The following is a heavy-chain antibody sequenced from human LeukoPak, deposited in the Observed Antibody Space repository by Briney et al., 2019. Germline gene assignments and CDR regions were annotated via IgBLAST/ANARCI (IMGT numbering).Heavy chain of an antibody. CDR2: ISSSSSYI. Sequence: GGSLRLSCAASGFTFSSYSMNWVRQAPGKGLEWVSSISSSSSYIYYADSVKGRFTISRDNAKNSLYLQMNSLRAEDTAVYYCARGLGGGGNAFDIWGQGTMVTVSS. CDR3: ARGLGGGGNAFDI. V-gene: IGHV3-21*01. D-gene: IGHD3-16*01. CDR1: GFTFSSYS. J-gene: IGHJ3*02.